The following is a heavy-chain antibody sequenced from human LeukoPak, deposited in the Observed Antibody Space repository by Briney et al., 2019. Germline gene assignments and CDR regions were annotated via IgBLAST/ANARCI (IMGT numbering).Heavy chain of an antibody. CDR2: ISAYNGNT. Sequence: ASVKVSCKASGYTFTSYGISWVRQAPGQGLEWMGWISAYNGNTNYAQKLQGRVTMTTDTSTSTAYMELRSLRSDDTAVYYCARVKPPYYDFWSGYCRGVRAGDYYYYGMDVWGQGTTVTVSS. D-gene: IGHD3-3*01. V-gene: IGHV1-18*01. J-gene: IGHJ6*02. CDR1: GYTFTSYG. CDR3: ARVKPPYYDFWSGYCRGVRAGDYYYYGMDV.